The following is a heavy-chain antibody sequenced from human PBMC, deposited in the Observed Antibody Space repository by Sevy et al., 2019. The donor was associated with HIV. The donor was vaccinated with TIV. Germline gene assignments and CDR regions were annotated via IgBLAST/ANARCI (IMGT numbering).Heavy chain of an antibody. CDR2: ISGSGGTA. CDR1: GFTFSTYA. CDR3: AKDGTYCGGDCFTALSDYYYGMDV. Sequence: GGSLRLSCAASGFTFSTYAMSWVRQAPGKGLKWVSTISGSGGTALYADSVKGRFTISRDNSKNTLYLQMNSLSAEDTAIYYCAKDGTYCGGDCFTALSDYYYGMDVWGQGTTVTVSS. V-gene: IGHV3-23*01. J-gene: IGHJ6*02. D-gene: IGHD2-21*02.